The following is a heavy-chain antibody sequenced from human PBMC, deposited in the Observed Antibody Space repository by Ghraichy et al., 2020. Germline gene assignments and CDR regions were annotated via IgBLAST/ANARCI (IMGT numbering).Heavy chain of an antibody. J-gene: IGHJ6*02. V-gene: IGHV3-53*01. D-gene: IGHD1-26*01. Sequence: GGSLRLSCAASGFTVSSNFMSWVRQAPGKGLEWLSVIYGGGTTYYSDSVKGRFTISRDNSKNTLFLQMNSLRAEDTAVYYCARYIVGGRNGLDVWGQGTTVTVSS. CDR2: IYGGGTT. CDR3: ARYIVGGRNGLDV. CDR1: GFTVSSNF.